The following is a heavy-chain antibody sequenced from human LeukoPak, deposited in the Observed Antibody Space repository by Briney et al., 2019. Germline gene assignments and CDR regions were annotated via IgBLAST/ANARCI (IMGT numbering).Heavy chain of an antibody. J-gene: IGHJ6*04. V-gene: IGHV3-23*01. Sequence: ASVKVSCKASGYTFNNYGISWVRQAPGKGLEWVSAISGSGGSTYYADSVKGRFTISRDNSKNTLYLQMNSLRAEDTAVYYCAELGITMIGGVWGKGTTVTISS. D-gene: IGHD3-10*02. CDR1: GYTFNNYG. CDR2: ISGSGGST. CDR3: AELGITMIGGV.